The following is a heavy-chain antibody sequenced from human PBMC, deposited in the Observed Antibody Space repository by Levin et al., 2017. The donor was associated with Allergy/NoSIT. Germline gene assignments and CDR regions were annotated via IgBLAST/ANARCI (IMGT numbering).Heavy chain of an antibody. CDR2: SYYSGSA. Sequence: PSETLSLTCTVSGGSISSYYWSWIRQPPGKGLEWIGYSYYSGSANYNPSLKSRVTISVDTSKNQFSLNLRSVTAADTAVYYCARHGFCSGGNCFNYYSYGMDVWGLGTTVAVSS. J-gene: IGHJ6*02. V-gene: IGHV4-59*08. CDR3: ARHGFCSGGNCFNYYSYGMDV. D-gene: IGHD2-15*01. CDR1: GGSISSYY.